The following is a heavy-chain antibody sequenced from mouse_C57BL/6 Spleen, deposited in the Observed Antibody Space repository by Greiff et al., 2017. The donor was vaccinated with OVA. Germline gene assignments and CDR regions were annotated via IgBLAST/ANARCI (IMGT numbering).Heavy chain of an antibody. J-gene: IGHJ4*01. V-gene: IGHV1-18*01. CDR3: ARRGDSNYHYYAMDY. D-gene: IGHD2-5*01. Sequence: EVKLQQSGPELVKPGASVKIPCKASGYTFTDYNMDWVKQSPGKSLEWIGDINPNNGGTIYNQKFKGKATLTVDKSSSTAYMELRSLTSEDTAVYYCARRGDSNYHYYAMDYWGQGTSVTVSS. CDR1: GYTFTDYN. CDR2: INPNNGGT.